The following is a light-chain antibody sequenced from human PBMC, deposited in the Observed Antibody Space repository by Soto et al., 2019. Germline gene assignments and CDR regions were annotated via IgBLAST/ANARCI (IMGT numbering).Light chain of an antibody. CDR1: SGDFGNYNY. CDR2: GVT. J-gene: IGLJ1*01. CDR3: NSYTDTNTLPV. V-gene: IGLV2-14*03. Sequence: QSALTQPASVSGSPGQSITISCTGASGDFGNYNYVSWYQQHPGKAPQLLIYGVTNRPSGVSNRFSGSKSGNTAALPISGLQADDEAEYYCNSYTDTNTLPVFGTGTKLTVL.